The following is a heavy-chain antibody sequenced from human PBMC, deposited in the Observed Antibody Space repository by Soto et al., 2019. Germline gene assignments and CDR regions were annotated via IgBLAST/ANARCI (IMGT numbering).Heavy chain of an antibody. CDR1: GFTFSADW. J-gene: IGHJ4*02. Sequence: GGSLRLSCAASGFTFSADWMHWVRQAPGKGLVWISRIDMDGSGTSYADSVKGRFTISRDNAENTLYLQMNSLGAEDTAVYYCARDHPGSQHYYDYWGQGFLDTVSA. CDR2: IDMDGSGT. CDR3: ARDHPGSQHYYDY. D-gene: IGHD3-10*01. V-gene: IGHV3-74*01.